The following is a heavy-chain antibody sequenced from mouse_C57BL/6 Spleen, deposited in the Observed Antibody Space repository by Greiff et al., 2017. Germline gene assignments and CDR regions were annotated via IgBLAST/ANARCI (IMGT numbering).Heavy chain of an antibody. CDR1: GYTFTDYN. CDR3: AENYYDSSGYFDY. J-gene: IGHJ2*01. V-gene: IGHV1-22*01. CDR2: INPNNGGT. D-gene: IGHD1-1*01. Sequence: LVEPGASVKMSCKASGYTFTDYNMHWVKQSHGKSLEWIGYINPNNGGTSYNQKFKGKATLTVNKSSSTAYMELRSLTSEDAAVYYCAENYYDSSGYFDYWGQGTTLTVSS.